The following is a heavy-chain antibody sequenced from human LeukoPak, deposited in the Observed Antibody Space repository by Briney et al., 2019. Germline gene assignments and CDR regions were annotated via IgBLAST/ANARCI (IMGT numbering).Heavy chain of an antibody. J-gene: IGHJ4*02. CDR1: GYTFTSYG. D-gene: IGHD5-24*01. CDR3: ARDRDGYNHFDY. V-gene: IGHV1-18*01. CDR2: ISAYNGNT. Sequence: ASVKVSCKASGYTFTSYGISWVRQAPGQGLEWMGWISAYNGNTNYAQKLQGRVTMTTDTSTSTAYMELRSLRSEDTAVYYCARDRDGYNHFDYWGQGTLVTVSS.